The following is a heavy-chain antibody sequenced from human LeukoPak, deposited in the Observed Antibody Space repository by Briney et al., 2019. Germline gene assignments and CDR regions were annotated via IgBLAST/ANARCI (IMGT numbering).Heavy chain of an antibody. CDR1: GFTFSSYG. Sequence: GGSLRLSCAASGFTFSSYGMHWVRQAPGKGLEWVAFIRYDGSNKYYADSVKGRFTISRDNSKNTLYLQMNSLRAEDMAVYYCAKEAPLCSSTSCYGPNWFDPWGQGTLVTVSS. CDR3: AKEAPLCSSTSCYGPNWFDP. CDR2: IRYDGSNK. J-gene: IGHJ5*02. V-gene: IGHV3-30*02. D-gene: IGHD2-2*01.